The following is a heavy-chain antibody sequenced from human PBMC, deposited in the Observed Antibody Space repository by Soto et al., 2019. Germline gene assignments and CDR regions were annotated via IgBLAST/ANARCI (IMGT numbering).Heavy chain of an antibody. J-gene: IGHJ3*02. D-gene: IGHD3-10*01. V-gene: IGHV2-5*02. CDR2: IYGDDDK. Sequence: QITLKESGPTLVKPTQTLTLTCTFSGFSLNTSGVGMGWIRQPPGKALEWLALIYGDDDKRYRPSPRSRLIIYKDTSKIQPVPTMTNKDHVDTATYNRARGRGVRDVVGGLDIWRQGTMVTFSS. CDR3: ARGRGVRDVVGGLDI. CDR1: GFSLNTSGVG.